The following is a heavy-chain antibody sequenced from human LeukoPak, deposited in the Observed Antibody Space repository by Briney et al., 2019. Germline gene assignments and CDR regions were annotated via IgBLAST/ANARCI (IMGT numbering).Heavy chain of an antibody. CDR1: GFIVSSNY. V-gene: IGHV3-53*01. J-gene: IGHJ4*02. CDR3: AKETTYDILTGYLPTPGY. CDR2: IFTGGST. D-gene: IGHD3-9*01. Sequence: GGSLRLSCAASGFIVSSNYMSWVRQAPGKGLEWVSLIFTGGSTYYADSVKGRFTISRDNSKNTLYLQMNSLRAEDTAVYYCAKETTYDILTGYLPTPGYWGQGTLVTVSS.